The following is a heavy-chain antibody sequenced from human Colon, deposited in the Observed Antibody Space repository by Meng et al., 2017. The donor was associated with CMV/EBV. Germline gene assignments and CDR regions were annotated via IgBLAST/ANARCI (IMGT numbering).Heavy chain of an antibody. V-gene: IGHV3-9*01. CDR3: AKLSGTETFFDF. J-gene: IGHJ4*02. CDR1: GFIFDDYT. Sequence: SLKISCASSGFIFDDYTMYWVRQAPGKGLEWVSRISWNSVYIAHADSVKGRFTISRDNEKDSLYLHMNNLGPEDTAFYYCAKLSGTETFFDFWGQGTLVTVSS. D-gene: IGHD2/OR15-2a*01. CDR2: ISWNSVYI.